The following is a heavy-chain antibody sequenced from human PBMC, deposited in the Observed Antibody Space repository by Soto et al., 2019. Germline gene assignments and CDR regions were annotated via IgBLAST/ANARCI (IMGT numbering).Heavy chain of an antibody. Sequence: QLQLQESGSGLVKPSQTLSLTCAVSGGSISSGGYSWSWIRQPPGKGLEWIGYIYHTGSTYYNPSRTRRVTISVDRSKNHCSLKLSSVTAADTAVYYCAGGPGVARNYWGQGTLVTVSS. D-gene: IGHD5-12*01. J-gene: IGHJ4*02. V-gene: IGHV4-30-2*01. CDR3: AGGPGVARNY. CDR2: IYHTGST. CDR1: GGSISSGGYS.